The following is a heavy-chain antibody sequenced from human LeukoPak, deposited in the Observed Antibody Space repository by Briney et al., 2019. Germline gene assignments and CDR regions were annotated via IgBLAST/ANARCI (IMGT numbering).Heavy chain of an antibody. Sequence: HPSQTLSLTCTVSGGSISSGGYYWSWIRQHPGKGLEWIEYIYYSGSTYYDPSLKSRVTISVDTSKNQFSLKLSSVTAADTAVYYCARVDYGDYVLGFDYWGQGTLVTVSS. J-gene: IGHJ4*02. D-gene: IGHD4-17*01. V-gene: IGHV4-31*03. CDR1: GGSISSGGYY. CDR3: ARVDYGDYVLGFDY. CDR2: IYYSGST.